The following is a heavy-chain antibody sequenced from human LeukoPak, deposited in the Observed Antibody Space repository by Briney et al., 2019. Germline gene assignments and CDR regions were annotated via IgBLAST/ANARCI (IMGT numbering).Heavy chain of an antibody. Sequence: GGSLRLSCAASGFTFSSYWMSWVRQAPGKGLEWVANIKQDGSEKYYVDSVKGRFTISRDNAKNSLYLQMNSLRAEDTAVYYCAKGEFYDSSGYYLGAFDIWGQGTMVTVSS. CDR3: AKGEFYDSSGYYLGAFDI. D-gene: IGHD3-22*01. V-gene: IGHV3-7*03. CDR2: IKQDGSEK. CDR1: GFTFSSYW. J-gene: IGHJ3*02.